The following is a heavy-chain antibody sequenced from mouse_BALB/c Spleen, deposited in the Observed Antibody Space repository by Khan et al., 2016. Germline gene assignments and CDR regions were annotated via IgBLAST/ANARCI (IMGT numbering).Heavy chain of an antibody. Sequence: VQLKQSGPGLVKPSQSLSLTCSVTGYSITSGYFWNWIRQFPGNKLDWLGYIRSDGYNYYNPSLTNRISISRDPSKNQFFLKLNSLTPEDSATYYCARDGYDGWFAYWGQGTLVTVSA. CDR1: GYSITSGYF. J-gene: IGHJ3*01. CDR3: ARDGYDGWFAY. V-gene: IGHV3-6*02. CDR2: IRSDGYN. D-gene: IGHD2-2*01.